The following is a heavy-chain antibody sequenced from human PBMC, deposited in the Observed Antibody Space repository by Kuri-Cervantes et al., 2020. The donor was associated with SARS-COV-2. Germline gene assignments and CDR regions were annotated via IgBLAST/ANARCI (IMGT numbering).Heavy chain of an antibody. J-gene: IGHJ4*02. CDR2: IWYDGSKK. CDR1: GFTSSNYG. Sequence: GESLKISCAASGFTSSNYGMHWVRQVPGKGLEWVAVIWYDGSKKYYGDSVKGRFTISRDISENTAYLQMNSLTVEDTAVYYCARDLANCSDTSCYNFGLWGQGTLVTVSS. CDR3: ARDLANCSDTSCYNFGL. D-gene: IGHD2-2*02. V-gene: IGHV3-33*08.